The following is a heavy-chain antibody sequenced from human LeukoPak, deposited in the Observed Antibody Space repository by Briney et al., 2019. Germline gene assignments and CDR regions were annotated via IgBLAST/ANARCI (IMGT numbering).Heavy chain of an antibody. CDR1: GVTFSDYY. CDR2: INHNGNVN. CDR3: ARGGGLDV. J-gene: IGHJ6*02. D-gene: IGHD3-16*01. V-gene: IGHV3-7*03. Sequence: PGGSLRLSCAASGVTFSDYYTHWVRQAPGKGLEWVASINHNGNVNYYVDSVKGRFTISRDNAKNSLYLQMSNLRAEDTAVYFCARGGGLDVWGQGATVTVSS.